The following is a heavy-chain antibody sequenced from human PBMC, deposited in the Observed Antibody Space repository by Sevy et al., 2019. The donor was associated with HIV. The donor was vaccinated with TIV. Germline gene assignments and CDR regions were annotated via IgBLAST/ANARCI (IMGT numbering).Heavy chain of an antibody. J-gene: IGHJ5*02. Sequence: GGSLRLSCAASGFNLRNYGMHWVRQAPGKGLEWVAVIWYDGSNKYYGDSVKGRFTTSRDNSKNTVYLQMNSLRAEDTALYYCARAEGRRYFDPSGWFDPWGQGTLVTVSS. D-gene: IGHD3-9*01. V-gene: IGHV3-33*01. CDR1: GFNLRNYG. CDR3: ARAEGRRYFDPSGWFDP. CDR2: IWYDGSNK.